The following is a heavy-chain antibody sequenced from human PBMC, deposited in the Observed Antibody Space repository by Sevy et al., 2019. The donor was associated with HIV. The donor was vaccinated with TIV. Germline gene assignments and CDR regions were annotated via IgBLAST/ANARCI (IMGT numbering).Heavy chain of an antibody. V-gene: IGHV3-53*01. CDR2: IYSGGST. CDR1: GFTVSSNY. J-gene: IGHJ1*01. CDR3: ASHSSSWDAEYFQH. D-gene: IGHD6-13*01. Sequence: GGSLRLSCAASGFTVSSNYMSWVRQAPGKGLEWVSVIYSGGSTYYADSVKGRFTISRDNSKNTLYLQMNSLRAEDTAVYYCASHSSSWDAEYFQHWGRGTLVTVSS.